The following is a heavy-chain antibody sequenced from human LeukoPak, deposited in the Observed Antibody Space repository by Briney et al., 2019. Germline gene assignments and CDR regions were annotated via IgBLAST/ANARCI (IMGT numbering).Heavy chain of an antibody. Sequence: GGSLRLSCPASGFTFSNYWMNLVRQAPGKGLEWVANINEDGSQKYYVDSVKGRFTISRDNAGNSLYLQMNSLRAEDTAVYYCVPHPHYDWYFDFWGRGTLVTVSS. D-gene: IGHD5-12*01. CDR1: GFTFSNYW. V-gene: IGHV3-7*01. CDR3: VPHPHYDWYFDF. J-gene: IGHJ2*01. CDR2: INEDGSQK.